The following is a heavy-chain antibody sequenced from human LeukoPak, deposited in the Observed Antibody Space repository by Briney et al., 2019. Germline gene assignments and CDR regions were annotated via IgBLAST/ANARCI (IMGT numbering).Heavy chain of an antibody. V-gene: IGHV4-59*12. D-gene: IGHD5-24*01. CDR2: IYYSGST. Sequence: PSETLSLTCTVSGGSISSYYWSWIRQPPGKGLEWIGYIYYSGSTYYNPSLKSRVTISVDTSKNQFSLKLSSVTAADTAVYYCARAGHRDGYNSLGYWGQGTLVTVSS. CDR1: GGSISSYY. J-gene: IGHJ4*02. CDR3: ARAGHRDGYNSLGY.